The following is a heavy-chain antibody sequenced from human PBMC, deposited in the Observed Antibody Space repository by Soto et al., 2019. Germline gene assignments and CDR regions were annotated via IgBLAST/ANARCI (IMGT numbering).Heavy chain of an antibody. CDR3: ARDSHSSGYYYGHYYYYGMDV. Sequence: SETLSLTCTVSGGSVSSGSYYWSWIRQPPGKGLEWIGYIYYSGSTNYNPSLKSRVTISVDTSKNQFSLKLSSVTAADTAVYYCARDSHSSGYYYGHYYYYGMDVWGQGTTVTVSS. V-gene: IGHV4-61*01. CDR2: IYYSGST. CDR1: GGSVSSGSYY. D-gene: IGHD3-22*01. J-gene: IGHJ6*02.